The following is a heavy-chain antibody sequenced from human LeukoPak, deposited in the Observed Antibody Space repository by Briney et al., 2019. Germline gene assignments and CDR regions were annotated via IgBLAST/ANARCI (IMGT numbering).Heavy chain of an antibody. CDR3: ARDLGIDY. J-gene: IGHJ4*02. Sequence: GGSLRLSRAASGFTFSNAWMSWVRQAPGKGLEWVGRIKSKTDGGTTDYAAPVKGRFTISRDDSKNTLYLQMNSLRAEDTAVYYCARDLGIDYWGQGTLVTVSS. CDR1: GFTFSNAW. D-gene: IGHD7-27*01. V-gene: IGHV3-15*01. CDR2: IKSKTDGGTT.